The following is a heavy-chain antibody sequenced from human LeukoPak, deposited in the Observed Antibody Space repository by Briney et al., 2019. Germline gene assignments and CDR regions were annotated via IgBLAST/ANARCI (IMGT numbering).Heavy chain of an antibody. CDR3: TTDKVARITIFGVVTPHY. J-gene: IGHJ4*02. CDR2: IKSKTDGGTT. D-gene: IGHD3-3*01. Sequence: GESLRLSCAASGFTFSNAWMSWVRQAPGKGLGWVGRIKSKTDGGTTDYAAPVKGRFTISRDDSKNTLYLQMNSLKTEDTAVYYCTTDKVARITIFGVVTPHYWGQGTLVTVSS. V-gene: IGHV3-15*01. CDR1: GFTFSNAW.